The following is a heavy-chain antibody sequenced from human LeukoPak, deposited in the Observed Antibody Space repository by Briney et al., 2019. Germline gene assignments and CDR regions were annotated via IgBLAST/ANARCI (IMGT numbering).Heavy chain of an antibody. CDR2: IKQDGSEQ. Sequence: PGGSLRLSCAASGFTFTTYWMGWVRQAPGKGLEWVANIKQDGSEQYYVDSVKGRFTISRDNAKNSLPLQMNSLRAEDTAAYYCARGVVPAALRGDWFDPWGQGTLVTVSS. V-gene: IGHV3-7*01. CDR3: ARGVVPAALRGDWFDP. CDR1: GFTFTTYW. D-gene: IGHD2-2*01. J-gene: IGHJ5*02.